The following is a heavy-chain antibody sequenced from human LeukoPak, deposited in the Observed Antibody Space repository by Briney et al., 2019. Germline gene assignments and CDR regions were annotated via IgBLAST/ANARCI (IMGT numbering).Heavy chain of an antibody. CDR1: GFTFDDYG. V-gene: IGHV3-20*04. Sequence: GGSLRLSCAASGFTFDDYGMSWVRQAPGKGPEWVSGINWNGGSTGYADSVKGRFTISRDNAKNSLYLQMNSLRAEDTALYYCARDVEVAAILGNYFDYWGQGTLVTVSS. J-gene: IGHJ4*02. CDR3: ARDVEVAAILGNYFDY. D-gene: IGHD2-15*01. CDR2: INWNGGST.